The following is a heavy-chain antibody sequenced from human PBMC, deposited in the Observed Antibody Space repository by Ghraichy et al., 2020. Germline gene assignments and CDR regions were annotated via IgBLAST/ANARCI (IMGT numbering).Heavy chain of an antibody. CDR1: GFTFSSYD. CDR2: IGTAGDT. CDR3: ARAGYCSSTSCHYYYYGMDV. V-gene: IGHV3-13*01. D-gene: IGHD2-2*01. Sequence: GGSLRLSCAASGFTFSSYDMHWVRQATGKGLEWVSAIGTAGDTYYPGSVKGRFTISRDNAKNSLYLQMNSLRDEDTAVYYCARAGYCSSTSCHYYYYGMDVWGQGTTVTVSS. J-gene: IGHJ6*02.